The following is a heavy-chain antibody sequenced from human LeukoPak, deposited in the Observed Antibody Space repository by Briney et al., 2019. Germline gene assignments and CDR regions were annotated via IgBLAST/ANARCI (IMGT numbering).Heavy chain of an antibody. J-gene: IGHJ6*02. CDR2: INWNGGST. V-gene: IGHV3-20*04. D-gene: IGHD3-9*01. Sequence: GGSLRLSCAASGFTFDDYGMSWVRQAPGKGLEWVSGINWNGGSTGYADSVKGRFTISRDNAKNSLYLQMNSLRAEDTALYYCARDERDALRYFDWLPKDYYYYYGMDVWGQGTTVTVSS. CDR3: ARDERDALRYFDWLPKDYYYYYGMDV. CDR1: GFTFDDYG.